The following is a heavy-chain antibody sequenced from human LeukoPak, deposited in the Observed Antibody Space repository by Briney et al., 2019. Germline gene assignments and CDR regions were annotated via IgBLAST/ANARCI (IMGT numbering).Heavy chain of an antibody. J-gene: IGHJ4*02. D-gene: IGHD5-18*01. CDR2: INPNSGGT. CDR1: GYTFTGYY. V-gene: IGHV1-2*02. Sequence: GASVTVSCKASGYTFTGYYMHWVRQAAGQGLEWMGWINPNSGGTNYAQKFQGRVIITRDTSISTAYMELSRLRSDDTAVYYCARDAESRRGYSYGAYHHWGQGTLVTVSS. CDR3: ARDAESRRGYSYGAYHH.